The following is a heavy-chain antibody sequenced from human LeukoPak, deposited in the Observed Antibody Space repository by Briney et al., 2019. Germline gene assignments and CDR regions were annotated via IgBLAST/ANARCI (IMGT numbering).Heavy chain of an antibody. CDR2: ILRDGRNE. V-gene: IGHV3-30*18. CDR3: PKDGNYGSASYFNYYFYY. J-gene: IGHJ4*02. D-gene: IGHD3-10*01. CDR1: GFTFSSYA. Sequence: GRSLRLSCAAAGFTFSSYAMHWVRLTPGKGLDWVAVILRDGRNEYYADSVKGGFIISRENSKNTLFLQMNTMRTEDTALYYCPKDGNYGSASYFNYYFYYWGQGTLVTVSS.